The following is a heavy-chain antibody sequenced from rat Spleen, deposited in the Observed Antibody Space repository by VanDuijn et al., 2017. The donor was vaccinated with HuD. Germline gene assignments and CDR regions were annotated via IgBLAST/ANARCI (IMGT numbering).Heavy chain of an antibody. D-gene: IGHD3-7*01. CDR1: GFTFSSFP. CDR2: ISYDGTAT. Sequence: EVQLVESGGGLVQPGRSLKLSCAASGFTFSSFPMAWVRQAPTKGLEWVASISYDGTATYYRDSVKGRFTLSRDNAKNTLYLQMGSLRSEDTASYYCAREAESGHYWGQGVMVTVSS. J-gene: IGHJ2*01. V-gene: IGHV5-29*01. CDR3: AREAESGHY.